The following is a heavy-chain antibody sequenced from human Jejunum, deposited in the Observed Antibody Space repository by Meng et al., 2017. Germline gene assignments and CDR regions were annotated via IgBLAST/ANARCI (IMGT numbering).Heavy chain of an antibody. D-gene: IGHD6-19*01. J-gene: IGHJ4*02. Sequence: QVQLQESGPGLVKPSETLSLTCTVSGGSISSYYWSWIRQSSGKGLEWIGYIYSSGSTNYNPSLKSRVTISVDTSKNQFSLKVSSVTAADTAVYYCARDRPTPDFLAVAGTFDYWGQGILVTVSS. V-gene: IGHV4-59*01. CDR1: GGSISSYY. CDR2: IYSSGST. CDR3: ARDRPTPDFLAVAGTFDY.